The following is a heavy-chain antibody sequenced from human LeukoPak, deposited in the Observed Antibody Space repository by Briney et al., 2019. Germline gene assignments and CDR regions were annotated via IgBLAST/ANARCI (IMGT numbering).Heavy chain of an antibody. CDR2: MYYRGSS. V-gene: IGHV4-39*01. Sequence: KSSETLSLTCTVSGGSISSSSYYWGWIRQPPGKGLEWIGSMYYRGSSYYNPSLKSRVTMSVDTSKNQFSLKLSSVTVADTAVYYCANAASYSVDYWGQGTLVTVSS. D-gene: IGHD1-26*01. CDR1: GGSISSSSYY. CDR3: ANAASYSVDY. J-gene: IGHJ4*02.